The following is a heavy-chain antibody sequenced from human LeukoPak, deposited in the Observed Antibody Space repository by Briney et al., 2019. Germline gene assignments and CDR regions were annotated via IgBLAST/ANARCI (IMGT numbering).Heavy chain of an antibody. CDR3: ASSAPHYGSGKYAFDI. CDR1: GGSISNYY. Sequence: SETLSLTCTVSGGSISNYYWSWIRQPPGKGLEWIGYIYYSGSTNYNPSLKSRVTISVDTSKNQFSLKLSSVTAADTAVYYCASSAPHYGSGKYAFDIWGQGTMVTVSS. V-gene: IGHV4-59*01. D-gene: IGHD3-10*01. J-gene: IGHJ3*02. CDR2: IYYSGST.